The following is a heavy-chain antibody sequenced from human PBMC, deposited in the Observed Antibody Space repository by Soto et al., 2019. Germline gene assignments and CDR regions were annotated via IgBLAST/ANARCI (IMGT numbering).Heavy chain of an antibody. CDR2: IIGVYGAA. Sequence: QVQLVQSGAEVRKPGSSVKVSCTASGGSLSNYAISWVRQAPGQGLEWMGGIIGVYGAANAAQKFQGRDTITADESTNAAYMELTSLKSEDTAVYYCARTIVGTTTAYFDSWGQGTLVIVSS. J-gene: IGHJ4*02. D-gene: IGHD1-26*01. V-gene: IGHV1-69*01. CDR1: GGSLSNYA. CDR3: ARTIVGTTTAYFDS.